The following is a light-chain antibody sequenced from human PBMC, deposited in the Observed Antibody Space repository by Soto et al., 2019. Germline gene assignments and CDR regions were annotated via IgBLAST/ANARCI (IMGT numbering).Light chain of an antibody. CDR1: QSVSSNY. Sequence: EIVLTQFPGTLSLSPGERATRSCRASQSVSSNYLAWYQQKPGQAPRLLIYGASSRATGIPDRFSGSGSGTDSTLTISRLEPEDFAVYFCQQYGSSLEFGQGTKV. CDR2: GAS. CDR3: QQYGSSLE. J-gene: IGKJ1*01. V-gene: IGKV3-20*01.